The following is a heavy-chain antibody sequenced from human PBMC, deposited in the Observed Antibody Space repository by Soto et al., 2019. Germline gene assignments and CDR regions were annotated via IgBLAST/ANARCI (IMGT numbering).Heavy chain of an antibody. Sequence: GESLKISCTGFGYTFTTFWISWVRQMPGRGLEWMGRIDPRDSYTNYSPSFQGHVTFSVDTSISTAYLQWSSLKASDTAMYYCARIESIARNWFDPWGQGTLVTVSS. CDR2: IDPRDSYT. D-gene: IGHD6-13*01. J-gene: IGHJ5*02. CDR1: GYTFTTFW. CDR3: ARIESIARNWFDP. V-gene: IGHV5-10-1*01.